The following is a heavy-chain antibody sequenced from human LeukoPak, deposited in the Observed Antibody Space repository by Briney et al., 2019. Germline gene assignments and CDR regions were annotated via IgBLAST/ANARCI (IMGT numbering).Heavy chain of an antibody. D-gene: IGHD4-23*01. J-gene: IGHJ6*03. CDR1: GFTFSSYS. CDR3: ARDGDTVLTRGYYYYMDV. Sequence: GGSLRLSCAASGFTFSSYSLNWVRQAPGKGLEWVSSISTSSSYIYYADSVKGRFTISRDNAKNSLYLQMNSLRAEDTALYYCARDGDTVLTRGYYYYMDVWGKGTTVTVSS. V-gene: IGHV3-21*01. CDR2: ISTSSSYI.